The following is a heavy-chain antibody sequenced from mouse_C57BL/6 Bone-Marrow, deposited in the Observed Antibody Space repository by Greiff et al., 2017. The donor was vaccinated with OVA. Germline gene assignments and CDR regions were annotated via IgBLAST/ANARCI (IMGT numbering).Heavy chain of an antibody. CDR2: IYPGNSDT. Sequence: VQLQQSGTVLARPGASVKMSCKPSGYTFTSYWMHWVKQRPGQGLEWIGAIYPGNSDTSYNQKFKGKAKLTAVTSASTAYMELSSLTNEDSAVYYCTRKGYGKKGYYAMDYWGQGTSVTVSS. J-gene: IGHJ4*01. D-gene: IGHD2-10*02. CDR1: GYTFTSYW. CDR3: TRKGYGKKGYYAMDY. V-gene: IGHV1-5*01.